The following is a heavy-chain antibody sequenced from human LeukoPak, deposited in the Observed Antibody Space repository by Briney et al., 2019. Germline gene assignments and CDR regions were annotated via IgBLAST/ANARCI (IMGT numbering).Heavy chain of an antibody. CDR1: GFTFSSFG. V-gene: IGHV3-30*04. J-gene: IGHJ4*02. D-gene: IGHD1-26*01. CDR2: ISDDGSNK. Sequence: GGSLRLSCAASGFTFSSFGMHWVRQAPGKGLEWVAVISDDGSNKDYADSVKGRFTISRDNFKNTLYLQMNSLRVEDTAVYHCARDPSNSGSYYVLDYWGQGTLVTVSS. CDR3: ARDPSNSGSYYVLDY.